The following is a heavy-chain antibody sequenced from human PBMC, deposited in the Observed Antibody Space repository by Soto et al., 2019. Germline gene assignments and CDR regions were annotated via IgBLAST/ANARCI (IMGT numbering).Heavy chain of an antibody. V-gene: IGHV4-30-4*01. Sequence: QVHLQESGPGLVKPSQTLSLTCTVSGGSISSGDYFWSWIRQPPGKGLEWIAYIYSSGGPRYNPSLKGRATISLDTSTNPVALELTSVTAADSGVYFCAMEVVQTCSSDAFEIWGQGTMVTVSS. D-gene: IGHD1-1*01. J-gene: IGHJ3*02. CDR2: IYSSGGP. CDR1: GGSISSGDYF. CDR3: AMEVVQTCSSDAFEI.